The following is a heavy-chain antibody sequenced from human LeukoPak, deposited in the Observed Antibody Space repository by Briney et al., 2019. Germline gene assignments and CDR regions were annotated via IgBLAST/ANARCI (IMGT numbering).Heavy chain of an antibody. D-gene: IGHD4-17*01. J-gene: IGHJ4*02. CDR3: ARGGDYGFFYFDY. Sequence: GGSLRLSCAASGFTFSSYSMNWVRQAPGKGLEWVSSISSSSSYISYADSVKGRFTISRDNAKNSLYLQMNRLRAEDTAVYYCARGGDYGFFYFDYWGQGTLVTVSS. V-gene: IGHV3-21*01. CDR2: ISSSSSYI. CDR1: GFTFSSYS.